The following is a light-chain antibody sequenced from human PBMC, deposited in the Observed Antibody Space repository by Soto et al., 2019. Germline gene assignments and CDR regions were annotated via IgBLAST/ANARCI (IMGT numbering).Light chain of an antibody. J-gene: IGKJ1*01. Sequence: DIQMTQSPSTLSASIGDRIIITCRASQSINTWLAWYQQKPGEAPKLLIYDGSTLARGVPSRFSGSGSETEFTLIISRLQPDDFATFYCQQYQTYSRTFGQGTKVEV. CDR3: QQYQTYSRT. CDR2: DGS. CDR1: QSINTW. V-gene: IGKV1-5*03.